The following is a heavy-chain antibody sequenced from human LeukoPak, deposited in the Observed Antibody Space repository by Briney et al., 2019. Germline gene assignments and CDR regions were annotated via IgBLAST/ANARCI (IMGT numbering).Heavy chain of an antibody. V-gene: IGHV3-30*02. CDR3: AKDRCSNGIGCYYYYMDV. J-gene: IGHJ6*03. CDR2: IQYDGSNK. CDR1: GFTFSNYG. Sequence: GGSLRLSCAASGFTFSNYGMHWVRQAPGKGLEWVALIQYDGSNKYYADSVKGRFTISRDNSKNTLYLQMNSLRVEDTAVYYCAKDRCSNGIGCYYYYMDVWGKGTTVTISS. D-gene: IGHD2-8*01.